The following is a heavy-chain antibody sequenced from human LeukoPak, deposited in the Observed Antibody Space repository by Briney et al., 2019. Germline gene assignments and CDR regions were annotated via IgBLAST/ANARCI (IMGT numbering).Heavy chain of an antibody. CDR3: AKDNYDSSAYQPGFDY. V-gene: IGHV3-23*01. D-gene: IGHD3-22*01. J-gene: IGHJ4*02. CDR1: GFTFSSYA. CDR2: ISASGGTGGST. Sequence: PGGSLRLSCAASGFTFSSYAMSWVRQAPGKGLEWVSAISASGGTGGSTYYADSVKGRFTISRDNSKNTLYLQMNSLRAEDTAVYYCAKDNYDSSAYQPGFDYWGQGTLVTVSS.